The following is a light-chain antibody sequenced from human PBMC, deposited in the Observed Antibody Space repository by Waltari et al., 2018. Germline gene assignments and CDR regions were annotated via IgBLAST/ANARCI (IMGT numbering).Light chain of an antibody. J-gene: IGLJ2*01. CDR3: CSYAGRRIVGVV. V-gene: IGLV2-23*02. CDR2: EVT. CDR1: SSDIGAYNL. Sequence: QSALTQPASVSGSPGQSITISCTGTSSDIGAYNLVSWYQQRPGKAPTLMIYEVTKWPSGDATRYSGSKSGNTDSLTISGLQAEDEADYYCCSYAGRRIVGVVFGGGTKLTVL.